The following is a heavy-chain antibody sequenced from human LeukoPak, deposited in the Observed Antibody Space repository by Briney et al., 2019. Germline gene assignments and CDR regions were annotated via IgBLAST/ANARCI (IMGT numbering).Heavy chain of an antibody. CDR3: ARDIGIWFGELLPH. J-gene: IGHJ4*02. D-gene: IGHD3-10*01. Sequence: ASVKVSCKASGGTFSSYAISWVRQAPGQGLEWIGWISAYNGNTNYAQKLQGRVTMTTDTSTSTAYMELRSLRSDDTAVYYCARDIGIWFGELLPHWGQGTLVTVSS. CDR1: GGTFSSYA. CDR2: ISAYNGNT. V-gene: IGHV1-18*01.